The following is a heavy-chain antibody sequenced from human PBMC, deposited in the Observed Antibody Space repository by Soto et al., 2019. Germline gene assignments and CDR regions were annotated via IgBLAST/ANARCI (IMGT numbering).Heavy chain of an antibody. D-gene: IGHD3-3*01. CDR1: GYTFTSYG. CDR3: AREGARFLEWLLSYYGMGA. Sequence: QVQLVQSGAEVKKPGASVKVSCKASGYTFTSYGISWVRQAPGQGLEWMGWISAYNGNTNYAQKLQGRVTMTTDTSTSTGYMELSSLRSDDTAVYYGAREGARFLEWLLSYYGMGAWGQGTTVTVSS. CDR2: ISAYNGNT. J-gene: IGHJ6*01. V-gene: IGHV1-18*04.